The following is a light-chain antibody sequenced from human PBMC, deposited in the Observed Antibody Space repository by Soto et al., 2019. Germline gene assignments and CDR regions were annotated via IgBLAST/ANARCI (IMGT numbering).Light chain of an antibody. Sequence: QSALTQPASVSGSPGQSIAISCTGTSSDVGGYYSVSWYQQHPGKAPKLVIYDVSNRPSGVSNRFSGSKSGNTASLTISGLQAEDVADYYCSSYTSSSTRVFGGGTKLTVL. CDR3: SSYTSSSTRV. CDR1: SSDVGGYYS. CDR2: DVS. J-gene: IGLJ2*01. V-gene: IGLV2-14*01.